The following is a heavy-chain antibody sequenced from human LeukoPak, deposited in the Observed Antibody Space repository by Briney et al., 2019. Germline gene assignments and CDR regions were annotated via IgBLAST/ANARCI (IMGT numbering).Heavy chain of an antibody. D-gene: IGHD4-11*01. CDR2: SYSSGSI. CDR3: AAGTTVITAFDY. V-gene: IGHV3-53*01. Sequence: GGSLRLSCAASGLTVSNNYMTWVRQAPGKGLEWVSVSYSSGSIFSADSVKGRFTSSRDNSKTTLYLQMNSLRLEDTAVYYCAAGTTVITAFDYWGQGILVTVSS. J-gene: IGHJ4*02. CDR1: GLTVSNNY.